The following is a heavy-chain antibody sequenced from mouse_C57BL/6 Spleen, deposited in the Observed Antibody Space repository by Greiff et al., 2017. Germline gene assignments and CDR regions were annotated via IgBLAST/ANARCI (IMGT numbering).Heavy chain of an antibody. V-gene: IGHV5-17*01. J-gene: IGHJ3*01. D-gene: IGHD1-1*01. CDR2: ISSGSSTI. Sequence: EVMLVESGGGLVKPGGSLKLSCAASGFTFSDYGMHWVRQAPEKGLEWVAYISSGSSTIYYADTVKGRFTISRDNARNTLFLQMTSLRAEDTAMYYCAGGEYYGSCSYWGQGTLVTVSA. CDR3: AGGEYYGSCSY. CDR1: GFTFSDYG.